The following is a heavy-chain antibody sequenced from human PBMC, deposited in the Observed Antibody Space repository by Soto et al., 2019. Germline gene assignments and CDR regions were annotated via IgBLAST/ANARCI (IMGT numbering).Heavy chain of an antibody. J-gene: IGHJ4*02. CDR2: ISGSGGST. Sequence: EVQLLESGGGLVQPGGSQRLSCAASGCTFSSYAMSWVRQAPGKGLEWVSAISGSGGSTYYADSVKGRFTISRDNSKNTLYLQMNSLRAEDTAVYYCARRSSGWYFDYWGQGTLVTVSS. CDR1: GCTFSSYA. D-gene: IGHD6-19*01. CDR3: ARRSSGWYFDY. V-gene: IGHV3-23*01.